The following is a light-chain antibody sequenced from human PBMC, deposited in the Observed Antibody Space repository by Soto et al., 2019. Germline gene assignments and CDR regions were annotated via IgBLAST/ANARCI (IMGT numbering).Light chain of an antibody. CDR3: QQYNNWPRT. CDR2: GAS. V-gene: IGKV3-15*01. J-gene: IGKJ1*01. CDR1: QSVSSN. Sequence: EIVMTQSPATLSVSPGERATLSCRASQSVSSNLAWYQQKPGHAPRLLIYGASTRAAAFPARFSGSGSGTEFTLSISSLQSEDFAVYYCQQYNNWPRTFGQGTKVEVK.